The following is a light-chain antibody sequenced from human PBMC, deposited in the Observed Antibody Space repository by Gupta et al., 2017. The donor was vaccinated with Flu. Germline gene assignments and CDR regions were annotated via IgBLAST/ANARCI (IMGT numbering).Light chain of an antibody. CDR1: NNDIGNNNH. CDR2: EVS. V-gene: IGLV2-14*03. J-gene: IGLJ3*02. CDR3: IAYTTGSTWV. Sequence: QSALTQPASVSGSPGQWTPIPCTGTNNDIGNNNHVCWFQQPPRKAPKLLIYEVSYRPSGVSNRFSASKSGNTASLTISGLQSEDDADYYCIAYTTGSTWVFGGGTKLSVL.